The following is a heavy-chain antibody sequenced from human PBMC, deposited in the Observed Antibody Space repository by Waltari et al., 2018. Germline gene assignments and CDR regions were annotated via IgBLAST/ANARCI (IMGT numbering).Heavy chain of an antibody. V-gene: IGHV5-51*01. D-gene: IGHD6-19*01. Sequence: EVQLVQSGAEVKKPGESLKISCKGSGYRFARDRTAWVRQMPGKGLEWMGIIYPDDSDTSYNPSFQGRVTISADSSINTAYLQWTSLEASDSAIYYCARSPQAYSSWGPFDPWGQGTLVTVSS. J-gene: IGHJ5*02. CDR2: IYPDDSDT. CDR3: ARSPQAYSSWGPFDP. CDR1: GYRFARDR.